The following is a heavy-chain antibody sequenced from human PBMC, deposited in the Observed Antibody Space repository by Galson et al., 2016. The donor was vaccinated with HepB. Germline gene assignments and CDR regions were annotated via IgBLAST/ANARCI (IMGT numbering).Heavy chain of an antibody. D-gene: IGHD4/OR15-4a*01. Sequence: SLRLSCAASGFTFDHYAMHWVRQAPGKGLEWVSGISWNSGSIGYADSVKGRFTISRDNAKNSLYLRLSSLRAEDTALYYCAKDIPPAYMVISSNYYYGMDVWGQGTTVTVSS. CDR3: AKDIPPAYMVISSNYYYGMDV. J-gene: IGHJ6*02. V-gene: IGHV3-9*01. CDR2: ISWNSGSI. CDR1: GFTFDHYA.